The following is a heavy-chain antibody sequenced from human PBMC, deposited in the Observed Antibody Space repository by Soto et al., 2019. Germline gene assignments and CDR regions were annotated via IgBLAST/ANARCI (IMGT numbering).Heavy chain of an antibody. D-gene: IGHD3-10*01. CDR1: WFTFVISS. V-gene: IGHV3-23*01. Sequence: GGSRSHSTVTSWFTFVISSSVLVRQATGGGLEWVSTIRDTGGDTKYADSVRGRFTISRDNSKNTLYLQMSSLRAEDSAVYYCARGSKDSYPGSRIFDFWGRGTLVKVSS. J-gene: IGHJ4*02. CDR3: ARGSKDSYPGSRIFDF. CDR2: IRDTGGDT.